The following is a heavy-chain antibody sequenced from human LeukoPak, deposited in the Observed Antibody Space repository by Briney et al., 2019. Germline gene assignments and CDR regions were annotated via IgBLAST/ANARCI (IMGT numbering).Heavy chain of an antibody. CDR2: ISGSGGST. CDR1: GFTFSSYA. Sequence: GGSLRLSCAASGFTFSSYAMSWVRQAPGKGLEWVSAISGSGGSTYYADAVKGRFTISRDNSKNTLYLQMNSLRAEDTAVYYCGSSGSYFMDAFDIWGQGTMVTVSS. CDR3: GSSGSYFMDAFDI. D-gene: IGHD1-26*01. V-gene: IGHV3-23*01. J-gene: IGHJ3*02.